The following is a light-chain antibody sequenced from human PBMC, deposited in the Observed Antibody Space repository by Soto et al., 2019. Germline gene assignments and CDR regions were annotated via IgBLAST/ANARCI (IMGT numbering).Light chain of an antibody. CDR2: DVT. V-gene: IGLV2-11*01. J-gene: IGLJ2*01. CDR1: SSDVGNYNY. CDR3: CLYAGTYTLL. Sequence: QSALTQPRSVSGSPGQSVTISCTGTSSDVGNYNYVSWYQQHPGKAPKLMIYDVTKRPSGVPDRFSGSKSGNTASLTISGSPAEHEEDPSRCLYAGTYTLLFGGGTKLSVL.